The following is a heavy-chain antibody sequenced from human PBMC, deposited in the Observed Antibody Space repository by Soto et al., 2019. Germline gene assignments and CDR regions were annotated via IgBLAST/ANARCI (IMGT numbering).Heavy chain of an antibody. Sequence: QVQLVQSGAEVKKPGSSVKVSCKASGGTFSSYAISWVRQAPAQGLEWMGGIIPIFGTANYAQKFQGRVTITADESTSTAYMELSSLRSEDTAVYYCARAKERSPPHYYYGMDVWGQGTTVTVSS. J-gene: IGHJ6*02. D-gene: IGHD1-1*01. CDR2: IIPIFGTA. V-gene: IGHV1-69*01. CDR3: ARAKERSPPHYYYGMDV. CDR1: GGTFSSYA.